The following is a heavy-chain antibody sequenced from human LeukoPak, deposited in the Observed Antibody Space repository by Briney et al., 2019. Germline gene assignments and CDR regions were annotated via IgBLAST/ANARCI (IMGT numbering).Heavy chain of an antibody. CDR3: AELGITMIGGV. CDR2: ISSSGVTI. Sequence: GRSLRLSCAASGFTFSTCSMNWVRQAPGKGLEWVSYISSSGVTIYYADSVKGRLTISRDNVKNSLYLQMNSLRAEDTAVYYCAELGITMIGGVWGKGTTVTISS. J-gene: IGHJ6*04. D-gene: IGHD3-10*02. V-gene: IGHV3-48*01. CDR1: GFTFSTCS.